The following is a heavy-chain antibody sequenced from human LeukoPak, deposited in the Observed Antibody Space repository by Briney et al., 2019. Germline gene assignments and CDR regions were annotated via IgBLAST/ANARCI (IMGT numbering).Heavy chain of an antibody. CDR1: GFTFSSYG. CDR3: AKDWGYCSSTSCSEDWFDP. D-gene: IGHD2-2*01. J-gene: IGHJ5*02. CDR2: IRYDGSNK. Sequence: PGGSLRLSCAASGFTFSSYGMHWVRQAPGKGLEWVAFIRYDGSNKYYADSVKGRFTISRDNSKNTLYLQMNSLRAEDTAVYYCAKDWGYCSSTSCSEDWFDPWGQGTLVTVSS. V-gene: IGHV3-30*02.